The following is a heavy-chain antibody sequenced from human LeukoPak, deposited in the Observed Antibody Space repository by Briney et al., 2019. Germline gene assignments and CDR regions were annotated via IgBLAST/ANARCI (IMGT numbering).Heavy chain of an antibody. J-gene: IGHJ6*03. CDR1: GGSISSRSDY. V-gene: IGHV4-39*01. CDR3: SRSHDYGGLYFYYYMDV. CDR2: LDSSGST. Sequence: SETLSLTCTVSGGSISSRSDYWGWIRQTPGKGLEWIGNLDSSGSTYYNPSLKSRVTISVGTSKNQFSLNLRSVTAADTAIYFCSRSHDYGGLYFYYYMDVWGKGTRSPSP. D-gene: IGHD4-23*01.